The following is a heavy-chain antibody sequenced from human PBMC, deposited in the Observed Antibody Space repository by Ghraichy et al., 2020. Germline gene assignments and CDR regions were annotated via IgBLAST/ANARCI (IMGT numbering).Heavy chain of an antibody. CDR2: RSPDKETK. D-gene: IGHD1-26*01. Sequence: GGSLRLSCKASGFPFSRYGFHWVRRAPGKGLEWVAVRSPDKETKFYADSVRGRFTISRDDSKSTLFLRMNNLSPEDTGMYYCARGDDGSPDSWGPGTLVIVSS. CDR1: GFPFSRYG. J-gene: IGHJ4*02. CDR3: ARGDDGSPDS. V-gene: IGHV3-30*03.